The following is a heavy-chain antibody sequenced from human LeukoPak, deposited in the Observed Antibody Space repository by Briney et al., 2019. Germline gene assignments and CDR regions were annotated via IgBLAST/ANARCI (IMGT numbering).Heavy chain of an antibody. J-gene: IGHJ4*02. CDR2: LSGSGGST. CDR3: AKAVYSSGWHYFDY. V-gene: IGHV3-23*01. CDR1: GFTFSGYA. Sequence: PGGSLRLSCAASGFTFSGYAMNWVRQAPGKGLEWVSSLSGSGGSTYYADSVKGRFTISRDNSKYTLYLQMNSPRAEDTAVYYCAKAVYSSGWHYFDYWGQGTLVTVSS. D-gene: IGHD6-19*01.